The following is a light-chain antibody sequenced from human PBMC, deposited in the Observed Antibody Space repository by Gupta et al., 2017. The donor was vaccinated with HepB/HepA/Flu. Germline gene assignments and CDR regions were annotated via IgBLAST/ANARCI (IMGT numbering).Light chain of an antibody. Sequence: EIVLTQSPASLSLSPGERATLSCGASQSVSTYLAWYQQKPGQAPRLLIYDASKRATGIPARFSGSGSGTDFTLTISTLEPEDFAVYYCQQRSCWPITFGGGSKVEIK. J-gene: IGKJ4*01. CDR2: DAS. CDR3: QQRSCWPIT. CDR1: QSVSTY. V-gene: IGKV3-11*01.